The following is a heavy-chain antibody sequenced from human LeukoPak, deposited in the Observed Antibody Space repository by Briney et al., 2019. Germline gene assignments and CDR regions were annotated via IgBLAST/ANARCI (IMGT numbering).Heavy chain of an antibody. CDR1: GFTVSSHY. Sequence: GGSLRLSCAASGFTVSSHYMSWVRQAPGKGLEWVSVIYSGGSTYYAGSVKGRFTISRDNSKNTLYLHMNSLRAEDTAVYYCVRDLLGSGGYWGQGSLVTVSS. CDR2: IYSGGST. J-gene: IGHJ4*02. D-gene: IGHD3-10*01. V-gene: IGHV3-53*01. CDR3: VRDLLGSGGY.